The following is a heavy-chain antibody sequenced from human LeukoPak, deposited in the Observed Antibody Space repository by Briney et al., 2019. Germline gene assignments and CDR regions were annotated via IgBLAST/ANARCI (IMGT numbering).Heavy chain of an antibody. Sequence: PGGSLRLSCAASGFSLSDYYVTWLRQVPGKGLEWLSYIKSGSPITFYADSVKGRFSVSRDNANNSVHLQMTNLRDDDTAVYYCARVHNTVHWGQGAQVTVSS. CDR1: GFSLSDYY. D-gene: IGHD4-11*01. V-gene: IGHV3-11*04. CDR2: IKSGSPIT. CDR3: ARVHNTVH. J-gene: IGHJ4*02.